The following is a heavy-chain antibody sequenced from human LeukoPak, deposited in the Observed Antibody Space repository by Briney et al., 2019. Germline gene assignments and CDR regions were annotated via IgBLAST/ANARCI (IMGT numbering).Heavy chain of an antibody. D-gene: IGHD4-17*01. CDR1: GGSISSGGYY. J-gene: IGHJ4*02. CDR3: ATLRTTVTRALDY. CDR2: IYYSGST. Sequence: SQTLSLTCTVSGGSISSGGYYWSWIRQHPGKGLEWIGYIYYSGSTYYNPSLKSRVTISVDTSKNQFSLKLSSVTAADTAVYYCATLRTTVTRALDYWGQGTMVTVSS. V-gene: IGHV4-31*03.